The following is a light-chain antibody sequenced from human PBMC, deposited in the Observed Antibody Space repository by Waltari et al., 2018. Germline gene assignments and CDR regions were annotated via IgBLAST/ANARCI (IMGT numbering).Light chain of an antibody. J-gene: IGKJ1*01. CDR2: GAS. CDR1: QSVGSNY. CDR3: QHYVMTWA. Sequence: EIVLTQSPGTLSLSPGESATLSCRASQSVGSNYLAWYQQRPGQAPRLLIYGASSRATGIPDRVRGSGSGTDFTFSISRLEPEDFAVYYCQHYVMTWAFGQGTKVEIK. V-gene: IGKV3-20*01.